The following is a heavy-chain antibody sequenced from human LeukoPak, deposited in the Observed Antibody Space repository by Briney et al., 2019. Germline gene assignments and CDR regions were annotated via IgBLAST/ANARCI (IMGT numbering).Heavy chain of an antibody. V-gene: IGHV3-23*01. D-gene: IGHD1-26*01. J-gene: IGHJ4*02. CDR2: ISGSGGSA. Sequence: GGSLRLSCAASGFTFSSYEMNWVRQAPGKGLEWVSAISGSGGSAYYADSVKGRFTISRDNSKNTLYLQMNSLRAEDTAVYYCAKARIVGATEEDYWGQGTLVTVSS. CDR3: AKARIVGATEEDY. CDR1: GFTFSSYE.